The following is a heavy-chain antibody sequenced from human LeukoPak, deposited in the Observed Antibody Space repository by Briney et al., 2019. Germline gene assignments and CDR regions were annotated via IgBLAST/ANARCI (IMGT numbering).Heavy chain of an antibody. D-gene: IGHD3-10*01. J-gene: IGHJ4*02. V-gene: IGHV1-2*02. Sequence: ASVKVSCKASGYTFTRYGINWVRQAPGQGLEWMGWINPNSGGTNYAQKFQGRVTMTRDTSISTAYMELSRLRSDDTAVYYCAREFPGSGSYYNLDPRFDYWGQGTLVTVSS. CDR2: INPNSGGT. CDR3: AREFPGSGSYYNLDPRFDY. CDR1: GYTFTRYG.